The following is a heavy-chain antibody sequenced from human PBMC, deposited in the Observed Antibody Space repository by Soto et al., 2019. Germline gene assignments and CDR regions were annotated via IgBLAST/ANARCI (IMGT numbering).Heavy chain of an antibody. CDR3: AKSGRYGDYVDDAFDI. V-gene: IGHV3-23*01. CDR1: GFTFSSYA. J-gene: IGHJ3*02. D-gene: IGHD4-17*01. CDR2: ISGSGGST. Sequence: GGSLRLSCAASGFTFSSYAMSWVRQAPGKGLEWVSAISGSGGSTYYADSVKGRFTISRDNSKNTLYLQMNSLRAEDTAVYYCAKSGRYGDYVDDAFDIWGQGTMVTVSS.